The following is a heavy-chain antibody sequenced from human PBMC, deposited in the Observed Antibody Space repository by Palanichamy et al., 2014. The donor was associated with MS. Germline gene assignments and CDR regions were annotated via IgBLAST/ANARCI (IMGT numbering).Heavy chain of an antibody. D-gene: IGHD3-10*01. Sequence: QVQLVQSGAEVKKPGASVKVFRKASGYTFTSYSMHWVRQAPGQRLEWMGWINAANVDTKYSQKFQGRVSITRDISASTAYMELSSLRSEDTAVYYCARAYYYGSGTFYSNFDYWGQGTLVTVSS. CDR3: ARAYYYGSGTFYSNFDY. CDR1: GYTFTSYS. J-gene: IGHJ4*02. CDR2: INAANVDT. V-gene: IGHV1-3*01.